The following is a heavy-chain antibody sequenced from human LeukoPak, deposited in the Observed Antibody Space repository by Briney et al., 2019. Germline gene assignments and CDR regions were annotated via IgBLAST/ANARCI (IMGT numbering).Heavy chain of an antibody. D-gene: IGHD3-22*01. CDR2: INSGSRKV. V-gene: IGHV3-48*03. Sequence: AGSLTLSCEASGWILSSYEWNWLRRPPGKGLEGVAYINSGSRKVYYGDSVKGRLIISRDNDKNSPYLQMNSLPVDDKAVYYCARDGEYDSSGYLSQLFDYWGQGTLVTVS. CDR1: GWILSSYE. J-gene: IGHJ4*02. CDR3: ARDGEYDSSGYLSQLFDY.